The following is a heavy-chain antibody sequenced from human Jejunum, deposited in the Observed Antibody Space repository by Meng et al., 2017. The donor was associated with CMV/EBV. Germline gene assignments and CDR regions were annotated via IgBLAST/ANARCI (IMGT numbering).Heavy chain of an antibody. Sequence: SCPASGFPFRTYGMSWVRQAPGKGLEWVSTISGSGTNTYYADSVKGRFTISRDNSKNTVYLQMNNLRAEDTAIYYCVTVRGGHWGQGTLVTVSS. CDR2: ISGSGTNT. J-gene: IGHJ4*02. CDR3: VTVRGGH. V-gene: IGHV3-23*01. D-gene: IGHD3-16*01. CDR1: GFPFRTYG.